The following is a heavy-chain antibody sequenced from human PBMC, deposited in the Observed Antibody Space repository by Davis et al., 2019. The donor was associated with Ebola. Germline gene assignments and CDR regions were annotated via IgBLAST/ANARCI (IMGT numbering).Heavy chain of an antibody. CDR2: IKQDGSEK. Sequence: GESLKISCAASGFTFSSYWMSWVRQAPGKGLEWVANIKQDGSEKYYVDSVKGRFTISRDNAKNSLYLQMNSLRAEDTAVYYCARDPYWSSSWYVMGDDYWGQGTLVTVSS. J-gene: IGHJ4*02. CDR1: GFTFSSYW. D-gene: IGHD6-13*01. V-gene: IGHV3-7*01. CDR3: ARDPYWSSSWYVMGDDY.